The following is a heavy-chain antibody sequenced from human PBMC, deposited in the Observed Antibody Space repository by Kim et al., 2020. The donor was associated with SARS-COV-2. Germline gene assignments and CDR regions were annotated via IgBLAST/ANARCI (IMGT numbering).Heavy chain of an antibody. CDR3: VRVALGYCTSTSCHKGFDP. V-gene: IGHV4-59*01. J-gene: IGHJ5*02. D-gene: IGHD2-2*01. Sequence: SETLSLTCTVSGGSISSYYWSWIRQPPGKGLEWIGYIYNSGSTNYNPSLKSRVTISVHTSKNQFSLRLSSVTAADTAVYYCVRVALGYCTSTSCHKGFDPWGQGTLVTVSS. CDR1: GGSISSYY. CDR2: IYNSGST.